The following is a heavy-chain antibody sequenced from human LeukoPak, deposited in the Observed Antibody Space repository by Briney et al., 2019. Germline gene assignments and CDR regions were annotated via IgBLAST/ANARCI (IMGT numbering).Heavy chain of an antibody. J-gene: IGHJ6*02. CDR1: GFTVSSNY. CDR3: ARLRYYAMDV. CDR2: IYSGGNT. Sequence: GGSLRLSCAASGFTVSSNYMSWVRQAPGKGLEWVSVIYSGGNTYHADSVKGRFTISRDNSKNMLYLQMNSLRVEDTAVYYCARLRYYAMDVWGQGTTVIVSS. V-gene: IGHV3-66*01.